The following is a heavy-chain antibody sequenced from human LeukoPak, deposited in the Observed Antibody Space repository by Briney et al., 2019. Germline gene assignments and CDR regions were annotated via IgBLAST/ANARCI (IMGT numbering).Heavy chain of an antibody. J-gene: IGHJ4*02. CDR3: ARETYYYGSGSTY. D-gene: IGHD3-10*01. CDR2: INHSGST. V-gene: IGHV4-34*01. CDR1: GGFFSGYY. Sequence: PSETLSLTCAVYGGFFSGYYWSWIRQPPGKGLEWIGEINHSGSTSYNPSLKSRVTISVDTSKNQFSLKLSSVTAADTAVYYCARETYYYGSGSTYWGQGTLVTVSS.